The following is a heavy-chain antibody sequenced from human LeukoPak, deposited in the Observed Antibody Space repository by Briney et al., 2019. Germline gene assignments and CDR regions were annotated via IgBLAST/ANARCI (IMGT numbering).Heavy chain of an antibody. CDR1: GFTFSSYW. V-gene: IGHV3-23*01. D-gene: IGHD3-10*01. Sequence: PGGSLRLSCAASGFTFSSYWMSWVRQAPGKGLEWVSAISGSGGSTYYADSVKGRFTISRDNSKNTLYLQMNSLRAEDTAVYYCAKGENYYGSGSYYLGYWGQGTLVTVSS. CDR2: ISGSGGST. J-gene: IGHJ4*02. CDR3: AKGENYYGSGSYYLGY.